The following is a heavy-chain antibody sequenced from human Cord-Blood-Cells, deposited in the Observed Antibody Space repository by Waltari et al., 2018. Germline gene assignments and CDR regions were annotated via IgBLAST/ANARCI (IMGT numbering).Heavy chain of an antibody. CDR3: ARHTPDLVGATDYSFDY. CDR1: GGSISSSSYY. J-gene: IGHJ4*02. V-gene: IGHV4-39*07. D-gene: IGHD1-26*01. CDR2: ISYSGRT. Sequence: QLQLQESGPGLVKPSETLSLTCTVSGGSISSSSYYWGWIRQPPGQGLEWIGSISYSGRTYYNPALKSRVTIAVDTAKNQFSLKLSSVTAADTAVYYCARHTPDLVGATDYSFDYWGQGTLVTVSS.